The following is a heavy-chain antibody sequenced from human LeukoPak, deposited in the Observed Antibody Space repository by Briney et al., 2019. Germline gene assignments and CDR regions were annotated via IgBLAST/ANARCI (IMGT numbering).Heavy chain of an antibody. J-gene: IGHJ4*02. Sequence: PSETLSLTCTVSGGSISSSSYYWGWIRQPPGKGLEWIGSIYYSGSTYYNPFLKSRVTISVDTSKNQFSLKLSSVTAADTAAYYCARASDYYDTTQFGYWGQGTLVTVSS. CDR2: IYYSGST. V-gene: IGHV4-39*01. D-gene: IGHD3-22*01. CDR3: ARASDYYDTTQFGY. CDR1: GGSISSSSYY.